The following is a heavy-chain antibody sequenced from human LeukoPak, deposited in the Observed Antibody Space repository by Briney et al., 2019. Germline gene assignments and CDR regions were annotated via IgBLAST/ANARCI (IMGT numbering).Heavy chain of an antibody. Sequence: GGSLRLSCAASGFTFSSYSMNWVRQAPGKGLEWVAYIRSSGSPIYYADSVKGRFTISRDNAKNSLYLQMNSLRDEDTALYYCARAYYHASGGAYGMDVWGQGTTVTVSS. CDR3: ARAYYHASGGAYGMDV. CDR2: IRSSGSPI. CDR1: GFTFSSYS. D-gene: IGHD3-10*01. J-gene: IGHJ6*02. V-gene: IGHV3-48*02.